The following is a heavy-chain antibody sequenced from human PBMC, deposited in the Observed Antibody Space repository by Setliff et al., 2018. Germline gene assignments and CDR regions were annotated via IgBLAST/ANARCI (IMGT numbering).Heavy chain of an antibody. V-gene: IGHV4-38-2*02. Sequence: SETLSLTCTVSGYSISSGYIWGWIRQPPGKGLEWVGNIGHTGSINYNPSLKSRLTISRDTSKNQVSLRLNAVTATDTAVYYCARDLGHGGDSDYWGQGILVTVSS. CDR2: IGHTGSI. D-gene: IGHD2-21*02. CDR1: GYSISSGYI. CDR3: ARDLGHGGDSDY. J-gene: IGHJ4*02.